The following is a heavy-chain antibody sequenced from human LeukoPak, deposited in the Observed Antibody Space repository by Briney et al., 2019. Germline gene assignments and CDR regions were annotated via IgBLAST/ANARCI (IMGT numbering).Heavy chain of an antibody. D-gene: IGHD2-8*01. CDR1: GFTFSNYA. J-gene: IGHJ4*02. V-gene: IGHV3-23*01. CDR3: AKDRSCTNNICHGDFDY. CDR2: ISGSGGDT. Sequence: GGSLRLSRAASGFTFSNYAMSWVRQAPGKGLEWVSGISGSGGDTYYADSVKGRFTISRDNSKNTLYLQMNSLRAEDTAVYYCAKDRSCTNNICHGDFDYWGQGTLVTVSS.